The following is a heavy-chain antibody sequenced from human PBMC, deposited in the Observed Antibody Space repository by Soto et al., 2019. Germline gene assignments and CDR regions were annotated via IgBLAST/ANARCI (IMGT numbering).Heavy chain of an antibody. CDR2: INHSGIT. CDR3: ARGKPSGYRFGPRNFFYYGMDV. D-gene: IGHD5-18*01. V-gene: IGHV4-34*01. J-gene: IGHJ6*02. Sequence: SETLSLTCGVFSGSLIDHYWTWIRQTPGKGLEWIGEINHSGITDYNPSLKSRVTLSLDTSKNLFSLKVTALTAADTAVYYCARGKPSGYRFGPRNFFYYGMDVWGPGTTVTVS. CDR1: SGSLIDHY.